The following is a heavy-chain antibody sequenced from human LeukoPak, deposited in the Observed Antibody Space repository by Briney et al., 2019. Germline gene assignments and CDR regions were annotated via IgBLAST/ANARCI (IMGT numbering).Heavy chain of an antibody. Sequence: PSETLSLTCIVSGGSISSSSYYWGWIRQPPGKGLEWIGSIYYGGSTYYNPSLKSRVTISVDTSKNQFSLKLSSVTTADTAVYYCARDPFIAVAVLGMDVWGQGTTVTVSS. V-gene: IGHV4-39*07. D-gene: IGHD6-19*01. J-gene: IGHJ6*02. CDR2: IYYGGST. CDR3: ARDPFIAVAVLGMDV. CDR1: GGSISSSSYY.